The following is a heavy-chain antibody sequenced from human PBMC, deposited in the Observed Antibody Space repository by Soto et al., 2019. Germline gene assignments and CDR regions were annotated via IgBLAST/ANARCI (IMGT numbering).Heavy chain of an antibody. Sequence: KPSETLSLTCTVSGGSVSNDNFYWSWIRQPPGKGLEWIGYVHSSGITNYNPSLKRRVTISVDTSRNQFSLRLSSVTAADTAVYYCARGLTMGQLPSHFDHWGQGTLVTVSS. J-gene: IGHJ5*02. D-gene: IGHD3-16*01. CDR2: VHSSGIT. CDR3: ARGLTMGQLPSHFDH. CDR1: GGSVSNDNFY. V-gene: IGHV4-61*01.